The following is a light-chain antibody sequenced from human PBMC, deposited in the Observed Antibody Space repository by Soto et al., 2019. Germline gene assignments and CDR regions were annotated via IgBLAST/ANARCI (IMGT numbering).Light chain of an antibody. Sequence: AIQLTQSPPSLSASVGDRVTITCRASQAISSSLVWYKQKPGKAPELLIYDASTLESGVPSRFSGTGYGTDFSLTISGLRTEDFATYYCQQFLNYPLTFGGGTKVEIK. V-gene: IGKV1D-13*01. CDR1: QAISSS. CDR2: DAS. CDR3: QQFLNYPLT. J-gene: IGKJ4*01.